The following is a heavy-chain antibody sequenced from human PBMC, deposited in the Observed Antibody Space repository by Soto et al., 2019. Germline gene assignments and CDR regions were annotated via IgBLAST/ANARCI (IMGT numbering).Heavy chain of an antibody. J-gene: IGHJ4*02. CDR1: GGSISSYY. CDR3: ARHSLTYYDFDY. V-gene: IGHV4-59*08. D-gene: IGHD1-26*01. CDR2: VYYSGST. Sequence: QVQLQESGPGEVKPSETLSLTCTVSGGSISSYYWSWIRQPPGKGVEWLGYVYYSGSTNYNPSLKSRVAISVYTSNNQFSLTFTSVTAADMAVYYCARHSLTYYDFDYWGQGTLVTVSS.